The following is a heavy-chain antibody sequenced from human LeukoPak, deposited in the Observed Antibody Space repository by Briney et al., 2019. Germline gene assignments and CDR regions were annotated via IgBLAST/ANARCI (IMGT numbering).Heavy chain of an antibody. J-gene: IGHJ6*02. V-gene: IGHV1-69*04. CDR3: ARDSTLGVVVPAASPGHYYYYGMDV. CDR1: GYTFTSYA. Sequence: EASVKVSCKASGYTFTSYAISWVRQAPGQGLEWMGRIIPILGIANYAQKFQGRVTITADKSTSTAYMELSSLRSEDTAVYYCARDSTLGVVVPAASPGHYYYYGMDVWGQGTTVTVSS. D-gene: IGHD2-2*01. CDR2: IIPILGIA.